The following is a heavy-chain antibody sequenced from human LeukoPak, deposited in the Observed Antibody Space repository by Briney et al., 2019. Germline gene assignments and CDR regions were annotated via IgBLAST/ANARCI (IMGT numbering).Heavy chain of an antibody. D-gene: IGHD4-17*01. V-gene: IGHV1-18*01. CDR2: ISAYNGNT. Sequence: ASVKVSCKASGYTFTSYGISWVRQAPGQGLEWMGWISAYNGNTSYAQKLQGRVTMTTDTSTSTAYMELRSLRSDDTAVYYCARTLAPDYGDYGEIDYWGQGTLVTVSS. CDR1: GYTFTSYG. CDR3: ARTLAPDYGDYGEIDY. J-gene: IGHJ4*02.